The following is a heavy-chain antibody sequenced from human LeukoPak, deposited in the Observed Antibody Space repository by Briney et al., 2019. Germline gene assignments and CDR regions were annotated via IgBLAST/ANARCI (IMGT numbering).Heavy chain of an antibody. CDR3: ARGPMTTVPNYYYYYYMDV. CDR2: IIPIFGTA. Sequence: SVKVSCKASGGTFSSYAISWVRQAPGQGLEWMGGIIPIFGTANYAQKFQGRVTITADESTSTAYMELSSLRSEDTAVYYCARGPMTTVPNYYYYYYMDVWGKGTTVTVSS. CDR1: GGTFSSYA. J-gene: IGHJ6*03. V-gene: IGHV1-69*13. D-gene: IGHD4-11*01.